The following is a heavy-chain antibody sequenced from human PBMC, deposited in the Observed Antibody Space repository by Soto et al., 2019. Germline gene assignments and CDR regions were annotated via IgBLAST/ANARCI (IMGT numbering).Heavy chain of an antibody. CDR1: GFTFSSYA. J-gene: IGHJ5*02. V-gene: IGHV3-30-3*01. CDR3: ARDGIAVAGNGGGFDP. D-gene: IGHD6-19*01. Sequence: QVQLVESGGGVVQPGRSLRLSCAASGFTFSSYAMHWVRQAPGKGLEWVAVISYDGSNKYYADSVKGRFTISRDNSKNKLYLQMNSLRAEDTAVYYCARDGIAVAGNGGGFDPWGQGTLVTVSS. CDR2: ISYDGSNK.